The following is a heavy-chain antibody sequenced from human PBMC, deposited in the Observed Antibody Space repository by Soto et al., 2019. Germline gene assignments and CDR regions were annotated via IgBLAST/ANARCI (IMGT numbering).Heavy chain of an antibody. CDR3: ARVRDWFDP. CDR2: IDHSGYT. CDR1: CGSFSGYY. J-gene: IGHJ5*02. V-gene: IGHV4-34*01. Sequence: SETLSLTCTVYCGSFSGYYWNWIRQPPGKGLEWIGEIDHSGYTNYNPSLKSRVTISVDTSKNQFSLRLTSVTAADTAVYYCARVRDWFDPWGQGTLVTVSS. D-gene: IGHD3-3*01.